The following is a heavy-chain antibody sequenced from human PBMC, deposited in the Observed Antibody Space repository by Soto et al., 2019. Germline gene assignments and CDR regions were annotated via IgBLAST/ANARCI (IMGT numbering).Heavy chain of an antibody. CDR1: GFTFSSYA. CDR3: ARGATSYYGLDV. CDR2: VSSGSNYT. J-gene: IGHJ6*02. Sequence: PGGSLRLSCAAAGFTFSSYAMSWVRQAPRKGLEWVSSVSSGSNYTYYADSGKGRFTISRDNANNSLYLQMNSLRAEDTAVYYCARGATSYYGLDVWGQGTTVTVSS. D-gene: IGHD5-12*01. V-gene: IGHV3-21*01.